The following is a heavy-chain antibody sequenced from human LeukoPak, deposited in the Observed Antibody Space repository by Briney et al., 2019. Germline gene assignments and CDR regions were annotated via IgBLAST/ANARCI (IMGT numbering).Heavy chain of an antibody. CDR2: INHSGST. Sequence: PSETLSLTCAVFGGSFSSYFWSWIRQSPGKGLEWIGEINHSGSTNYNPSLKSRVTISLGTSKNQFSLRLSSVTAADTAVYFCSRAVAGSVGWFDPWGQGTLVTVSS. J-gene: IGHJ5*02. V-gene: IGHV4-34*01. D-gene: IGHD6-19*01. CDR1: GGSFSSYF. CDR3: SRAVAGSVGWFDP.